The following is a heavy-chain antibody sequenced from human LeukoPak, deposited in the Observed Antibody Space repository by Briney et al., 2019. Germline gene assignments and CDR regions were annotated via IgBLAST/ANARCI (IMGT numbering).Heavy chain of an antibody. J-gene: IGHJ3*02. D-gene: IGHD2-2*01. CDR2: IKQDGSEK. CDR1: GFTLSSYW. V-gene: IGHV3-7*04. Sequence: GGSLRLSCAASGFTLSSYWMSWVRQAPGKGLEWVANIKQDGSEKYYVDSVKDRFTISRDNAKNSLYLEMNSLRADDTAVYYCARGEYHLPFDIWGQGTMVTVSS. CDR3: ARGEYHLPFDI.